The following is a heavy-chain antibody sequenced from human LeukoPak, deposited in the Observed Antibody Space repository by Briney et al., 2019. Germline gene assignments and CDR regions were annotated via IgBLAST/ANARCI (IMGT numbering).Heavy chain of an antibody. V-gene: IGHV4-61*02. J-gene: IGHJ6*03. CDR2: IYTSGST. CDR1: GGSISSGSYY. D-gene: IGHD2-2*02. CDR3: ARTPYCSSTSCYTNYYYYYYMDV. Sequence: SETLSLTCTVSGGSISSGSYYWSWIRQPAGKGLEWIGRIYTSGSTNYNPSLKSRVTISVDTSKNQFSLKLSSVTAADTAVYYCARTPYCSSTSCYTNYYYYYYMDVWGKGTTVTVSS.